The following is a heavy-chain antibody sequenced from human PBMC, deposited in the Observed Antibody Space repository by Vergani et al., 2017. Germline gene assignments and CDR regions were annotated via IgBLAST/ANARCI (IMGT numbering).Heavy chain of an antibody. CDR3: ARSGSYGNTEHLDY. CDR2: IFYSGST. V-gene: IGHV4-30-4*01. J-gene: IGHJ4*02. Sequence: QVQLQESGPGLVKPSQTLSLTCTVSGGSISSGDYYWSWIRQPPGKGQEWFGYIFYSGSTYYNPSLKSRVTISVDTFKNQFSLKLSSVTAADTAVYYCARSGSYGNTEHLDYWGQGTLVTVSS. CDR1: GGSISSGDYY. D-gene: IGHD1-26*01.